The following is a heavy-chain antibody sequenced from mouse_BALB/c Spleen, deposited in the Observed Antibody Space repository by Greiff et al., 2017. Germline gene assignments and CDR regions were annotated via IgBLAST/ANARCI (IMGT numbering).Heavy chain of an antibody. D-gene: IGHD2-14*01. CDR2: ISSGGST. CDR3: ARTKVRHAMDY. V-gene: IGHV5-6-5*01. J-gene: IGHJ4*01. Sequence: DVQLVESGGGLVKPGGSLKLSCAASGFTFSSYAMSWVRQTPEKRLEWVASISSGGSTYYPDSVKGRFTISRDNARNILYLQMSSLRSEDTAMYYCARTKVRHAMDYWGQGTSVTVSS. CDR1: GFTFSSYA.